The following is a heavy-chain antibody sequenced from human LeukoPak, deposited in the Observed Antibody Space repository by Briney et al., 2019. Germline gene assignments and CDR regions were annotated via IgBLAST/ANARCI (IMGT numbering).Heavy chain of an antibody. CDR1: GFTFSSHW. V-gene: IGHV3-74*01. D-gene: IGHD3-16*01. J-gene: IGHJ4*02. CDR3: ARDQYALDYFDY. Sequence: GGSLRLSCAASGFTFSSHWMHWVRQAPGKGLVWVSRINSDGSSTSYADSVKGRFTISRDNAKNTLYLQMNSLRAEDTAVYYCARDQYALDYFDYWGQGTLVTVSS. CDR2: INSDGSST.